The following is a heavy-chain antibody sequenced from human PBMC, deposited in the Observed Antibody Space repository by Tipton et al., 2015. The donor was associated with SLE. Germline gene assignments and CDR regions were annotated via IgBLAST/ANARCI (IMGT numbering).Heavy chain of an antibody. CDR3: AGRGDLVVVTSYIDY. D-gene: IGHD2-21*02. J-gene: IGHJ4*02. Sequence: TLSLTCTVSGGSFTSDTYLCGWIRQPPGKGLEWIGDIYYTGSTYYNPSLKSRVTISVDTSKNQFSLKLSSVTAADTAVYYCAGRGDLVVVTSYIDYCGQGTLVTVSS. V-gene: IGHV4-39*07. CDR1: GGSFTSDTYL. CDR2: IYYTGST.